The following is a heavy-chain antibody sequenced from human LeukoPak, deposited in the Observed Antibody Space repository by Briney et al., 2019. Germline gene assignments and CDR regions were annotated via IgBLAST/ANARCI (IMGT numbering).Heavy chain of an antibody. CDR3: ARNNGMDV. J-gene: IGHJ6*02. Sequence: GGSLRLSCAASGFTFSSHWMTWVRQVPGRGPEWVANVNRDGSETYYLDSVKGRFTISKDNAKNSLYLQMNSLRAEDTALYHCARNNGMDVWGQGTTVIVSS. CDR1: GFTFSSHW. V-gene: IGHV3-7*03. CDR2: VNRDGSET.